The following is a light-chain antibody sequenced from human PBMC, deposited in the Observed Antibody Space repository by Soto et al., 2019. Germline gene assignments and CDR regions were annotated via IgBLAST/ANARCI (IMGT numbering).Light chain of an antibody. CDR2: GAS. J-gene: IGKJ1*01. V-gene: IGKV3-20*01. Sequence: EIVLTQSPGTLSLSHGERATLSCRASQSVSGSYLAWYQQKPGQAPRLLIYGASSRATGIPDRFSGSGSGTDFTLTISRREPEDFAVYYCQQYCSAPLRTFCRGTKVDIK. CDR3: QQYCSAPLRT. CDR1: QSVSGSY.